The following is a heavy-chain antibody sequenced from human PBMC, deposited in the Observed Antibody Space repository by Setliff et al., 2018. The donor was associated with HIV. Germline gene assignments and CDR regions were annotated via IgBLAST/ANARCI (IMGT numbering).Heavy chain of an antibody. CDR2: IYWDDDK. CDR1: GFSLSTSGVC. J-gene: IGHJ6*03. V-gene: IGHV2-5*02. Sequence: SGPTLVNPTQTLTLTCTFSGFSLSTSGVCVGWIRQPPGKALEWLALIYWDDDKRYSPSLKSRLTITKDTSKNQVVLTMTNMDPVDTATYYCARILQDPFSHFYNYFYMDVWGKGTTVTVSS. CDR3: ARILQDPFSHFYNYFYMDV. D-gene: IGHD3-3*02.